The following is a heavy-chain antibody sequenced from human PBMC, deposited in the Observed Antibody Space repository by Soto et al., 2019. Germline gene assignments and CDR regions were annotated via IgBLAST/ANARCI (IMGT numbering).Heavy chain of an antibody. CDR2: IYPGDSDT. J-gene: IGHJ4*02. D-gene: IGHD6-13*01. CDR1: GYSFTSYW. V-gene: IGHV5-51*01. Sequence: VESVKISCNGSGYSFTSYWIGWVRQMPWKGLEWMGIIYPGDSDTRYSPSFQGQVTISADKSISTAYLQWSSLKASDTAMYYCAAPAGYSSSWFHYWGQGTLVTVSS. CDR3: AAPAGYSSSWFHY.